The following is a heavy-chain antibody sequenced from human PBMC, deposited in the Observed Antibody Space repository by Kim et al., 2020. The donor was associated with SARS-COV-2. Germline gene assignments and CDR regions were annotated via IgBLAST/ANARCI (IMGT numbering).Heavy chain of an antibody. CDR1: GYTFTDYY. Sequence: ASVKVSCKASGYTFTDYYMHWVRRAPGQGLEWLGWINPNNGGTKYAQNFQGRVTMTRDTSISTAYMELSRLRSDDTAVYYCARLQLDILTYDYGDYWGQGTLVTVSS. D-gene: IGHD3-9*01. CDR2: INPNNGGT. CDR3: ARLQLDILTYDYGDY. V-gene: IGHV1-2*02. J-gene: IGHJ4*02.